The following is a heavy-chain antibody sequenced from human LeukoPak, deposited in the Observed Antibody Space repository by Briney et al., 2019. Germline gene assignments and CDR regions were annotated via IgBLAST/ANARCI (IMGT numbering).Heavy chain of an antibody. Sequence: SETLSLTCTVSGGSISSSTYYWGWILQPPGKGLEWTGSIYDSGSTYYNPPLKSRVTISLDTSKKQFSLKMSSVTAADTAVYYCARVGITIFGVVPNWFDPWGQGTLVTVSS. V-gene: IGHV4-39*01. D-gene: IGHD3-3*01. CDR2: IYDSGST. CDR3: ARVGITIFGVVPNWFDP. CDR1: GGSISSSTYY. J-gene: IGHJ5*02.